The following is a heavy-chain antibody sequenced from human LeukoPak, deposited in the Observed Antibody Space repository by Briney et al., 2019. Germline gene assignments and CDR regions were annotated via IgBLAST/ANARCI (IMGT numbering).Heavy chain of an antibody. J-gene: IGHJ2*01. V-gene: IGHV1-2*02. CDR3: ARDGGGDIVLMENYWYFDL. Sequence: ASVKVSCKASGYTFTGYYMHWVRQAPGQGLEWMGWINPNSGGTNYAQKFQGRVTMTRDTSISTAYMELSRLRSDDTAVYYCARDGGGDIVLMENYWYFDLWGRGTLVTVSS. D-gene: IGHD2-8*01. CDR1: GYTFTGYY. CDR2: INPNSGGT.